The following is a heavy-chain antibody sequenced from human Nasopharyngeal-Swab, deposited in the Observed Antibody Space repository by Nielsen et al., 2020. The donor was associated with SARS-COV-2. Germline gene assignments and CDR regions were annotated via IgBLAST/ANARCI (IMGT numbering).Heavy chain of an antibody. D-gene: IGHD6-19*01. CDR1: GFTFNDYY. CDR2: ISGSSSST. Sequence: GGSLRLSCAASGFTFNDYYMSWIRQAPGKGLEWVAYISGSSSSTKYADSVKGRFTISRDNGKNSLYLQMNSLTAEDTAVYYCAKDPLDSGWYNAFDIWGQGTMVTVSS. CDR3: AKDPLDSGWYNAFDI. J-gene: IGHJ3*02. V-gene: IGHV3-11*06.